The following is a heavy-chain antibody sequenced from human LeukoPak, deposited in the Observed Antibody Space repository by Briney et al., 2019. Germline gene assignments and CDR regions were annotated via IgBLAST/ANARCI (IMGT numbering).Heavy chain of an antibody. V-gene: IGHV3-7*01. CDR2: INQDESEA. J-gene: IGHJ2*01. CDR1: GFIFSRDW. CDR3: ARCRGGGRSGWHFDL. Sequence: GGSLRLSCAASGFIFSRDWMSWVRQAPGRGLEWVANINQDESEAFSVDSVKGRFTIFRDNAKNSLYLQMNRLRAEDTAIYYCARCRGGGRSGWHFDLWGRGTLVSVSS. D-gene: IGHD6-19*01.